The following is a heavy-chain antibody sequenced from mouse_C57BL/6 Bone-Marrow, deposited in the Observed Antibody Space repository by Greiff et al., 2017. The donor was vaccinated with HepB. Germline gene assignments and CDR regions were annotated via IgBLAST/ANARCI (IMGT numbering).Heavy chain of an antibody. CDR1: GYTFTDYN. J-gene: IGHJ4*01. V-gene: IGHV1-18*01. CDR2: INPNNGGT. CDR3: ARNTWGYYAMDY. Sequence: EVQLQQSGPELVKPGASVKIPCKASGYTFTDYNMDWVKQSHGKSLEWIGDINPNNGGTIYNQKFKGKATLTVDKSSSTAYMELRSLTSEDTAVYYCARNTWGYYAMDYWGQGTSVTVSS.